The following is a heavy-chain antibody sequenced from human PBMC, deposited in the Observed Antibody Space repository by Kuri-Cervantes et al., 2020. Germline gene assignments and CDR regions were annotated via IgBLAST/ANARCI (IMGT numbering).Heavy chain of an antibody. J-gene: IGHJ3*02. V-gene: IGHV4-4*02. CDR2: INHSGST. Sequence: GSLRLFCAVSGGSISSSNWWSWVRQPPGKGLEWIGEINHSGSTNYNPSLKSRVTISVDTSKNQFSLKLSSVTAADTAVYYCARESSGAYCGGDCPDAFDIWGQGTMVTVSS. D-gene: IGHD2-21*02. CDR1: GGSISSSNW. CDR3: ARESSGAYCGGDCPDAFDI.